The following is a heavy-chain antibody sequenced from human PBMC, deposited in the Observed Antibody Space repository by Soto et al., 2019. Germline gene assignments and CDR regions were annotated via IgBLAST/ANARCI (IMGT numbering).Heavy chain of an antibody. CDR2: ITYSGDTT. D-gene: IGHD3-10*01. CDR3: AKDWPGTSSGTSDY. Sequence: EVHLLESGGTLIQPGGSLRLSCAASGFDFSTYAMTWVRQAPGKGLELVSGITYSGDTTYYADSVKGRFTISRDNFKNTVYLQLNSLRPDDTAMYYCAKDWPGTSSGTSDYLGQGTLVTVSS. V-gene: IGHV3-23*01. J-gene: IGHJ4*02. CDR1: GFDFSTYA.